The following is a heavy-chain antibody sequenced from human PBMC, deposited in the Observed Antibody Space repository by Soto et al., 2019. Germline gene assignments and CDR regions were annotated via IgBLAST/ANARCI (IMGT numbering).Heavy chain of an antibody. CDR1: GGSFSSFS. D-gene: IGHD3-22*01. J-gene: IGHJ4*02. CDR3: TTFDSNGYYPQNHY. Sequence: QVILAQSGAEVKKPGSSVKVSCKVSGGSFSSFSINWVRQAPGQRFEWMGGIIPILGTANFTQKFQDRVTFTADESPATAYMTLSSLTSEDTAFYYCTTFDSNGYYPQNHYWGPGTQVTVSS. V-gene: IGHV1-69*01. CDR2: IIPILGTA.